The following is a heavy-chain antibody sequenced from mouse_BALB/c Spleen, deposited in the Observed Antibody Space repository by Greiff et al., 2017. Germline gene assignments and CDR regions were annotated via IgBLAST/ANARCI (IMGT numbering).Heavy chain of an antibody. J-gene: IGHJ3*01. CDR3: ARSYYDESFAY. V-gene: IGHV7-3*02. D-gene: IGHD1-1*01. CDR2: IRNKANGYTT. CDR1: GFTFTDYY. Sequence: EVKLEESGGGLVQPGGSLRLSCATSGFTFTDYYMSWVRQPPGKALEWLGFIRNKANGYTTEYSATVKGRFTISRDNSQSILYLQMNTLRAEDSAAYYCARSYYDESFAYWGQGTLVTVSA.